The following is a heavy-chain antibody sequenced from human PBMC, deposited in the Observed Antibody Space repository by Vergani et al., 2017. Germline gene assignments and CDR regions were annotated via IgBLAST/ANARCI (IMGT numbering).Heavy chain of an antibody. Sequence: EVQLVESGGGLVQPGGSLRLSCAASGSTFSSYAMNWVRQAPGKGLEWVSYISSSGSTIYYADSVKGRFTISRDNAKNSLYLQMNSLRAEDTAVYYCARKHISNYYDSSGYYYMGYYYGMDVWGQGTTVTVSS. V-gene: IGHV3-48*04. CDR1: GSTFSSYA. CDR3: ARKHISNYYDSSGYYYMGYYYGMDV. D-gene: IGHD3-22*01. J-gene: IGHJ6*02. CDR2: ISSSGSTI.